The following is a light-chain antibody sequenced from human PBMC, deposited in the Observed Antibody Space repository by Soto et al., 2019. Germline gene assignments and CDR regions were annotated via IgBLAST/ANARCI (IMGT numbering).Light chain of an antibody. V-gene: IGLV2-14*01. CDR1: SDDVGSYNY. Sequence: SALTQPASVSGSPGQSITISCTGTSDDVGSYNYVSWYQQHPGKAPKLILYEVSNRPSGVSNRFSGSKSGNTASLTISGLQGEDEADYYCSSSTSTSFPVFGGGTQLTVL. CDR3: SSSTSTSFPV. CDR2: EVS. J-gene: IGLJ7*01.